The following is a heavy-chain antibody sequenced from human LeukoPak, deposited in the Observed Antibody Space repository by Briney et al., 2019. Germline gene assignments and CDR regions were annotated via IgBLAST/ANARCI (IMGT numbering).Heavy chain of an antibody. CDR1: GFTFSSFW. J-gene: IGHJ4*02. CDR3: ARDPGSSSFDY. CDR2: INQDGSVR. Sequence: PGGSLRLSCVASGFTFSSFWMSWVGQAPGKGLEFVANINQDGSVRNYVDSVKGRFIISRDNAKNSLYLQMDSLRAEDTAVYFCARDPGSSSFDYWGLGTPVTVSS. V-gene: IGHV3-7*01. D-gene: IGHD6-13*01.